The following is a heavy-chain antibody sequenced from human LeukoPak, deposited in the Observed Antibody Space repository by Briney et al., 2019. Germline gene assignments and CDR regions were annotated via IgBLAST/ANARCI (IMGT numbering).Heavy chain of an antibody. D-gene: IGHD2/OR15-2a*01. J-gene: IGHJ3*02. CDR3: ARRWFNRDDAFDI. Sequence: GGSLRLSCAASGFTFSSYSMNWGCQAPGKGLEWISSIIIMGSYIYYAGSVKGRFTISRDNAKNSLYLQMNSLRAQDTAVYYCARRWFNRDDAFDIWGQGRMVTVSS. CDR1: GFTFSSYS. CDR2: IIIMGSYI. V-gene: IGHV3-21*01.